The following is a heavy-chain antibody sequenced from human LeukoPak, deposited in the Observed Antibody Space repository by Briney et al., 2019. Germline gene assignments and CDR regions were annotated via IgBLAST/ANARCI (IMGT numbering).Heavy chain of an antibody. CDR1: GFTFSSYG. J-gene: IGHJ4*02. V-gene: IGHV3-30*02. D-gene: IGHD2-15*01. CDR3: AKAPVTTCSGAYCYPFDY. Sequence: GGSLRLSCAASGFTFSSYGMHWVRQAPGKGLEWVAFIRDDGSNKYHADSVKGRFTISRDNFKNTLYLQMNSLRPEDTAVYYCAKAPVTTCSGAYCYPFDYWSQGTLVTVSS. CDR2: IRDDGSNK.